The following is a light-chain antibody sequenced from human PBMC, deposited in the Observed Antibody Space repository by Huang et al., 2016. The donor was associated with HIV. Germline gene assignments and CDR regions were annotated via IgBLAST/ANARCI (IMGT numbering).Light chain of an antibody. CDR3: QQSYSTPLT. J-gene: IGKJ4*01. CDR2: AAS. V-gene: IGKV1-39*01. Sequence: DIQMPQSPSSLSASVGDRVTITCRASQSISSYVNWYQQKPGKAPKLLIYAASSLQSGVPSRFSGSGSGTDITLTVSNLQPEDFAAYYCQQSYSTPLTFGRGTKVEIK. CDR1: QSISSY.